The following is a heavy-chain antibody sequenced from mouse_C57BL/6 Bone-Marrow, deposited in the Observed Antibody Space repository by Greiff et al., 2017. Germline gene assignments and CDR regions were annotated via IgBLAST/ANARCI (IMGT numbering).Heavy chain of an antibody. J-gene: IGHJ4*01. Sequence: DVKLQESGAELVRPGASVKLSCTASGFNIKDDYMHWVKQRPEQGLEWIGWIDPENGDTEYASKFQGKATITADTSSNTAYLQLSSLTSEDTAVYYCTYGNYVRYAMDYWGQGTSVTVSS. D-gene: IGHD2-1*01. V-gene: IGHV14-4*01. CDR1: GFNIKDDY. CDR3: TYGNYVRYAMDY. CDR2: IDPENGDT.